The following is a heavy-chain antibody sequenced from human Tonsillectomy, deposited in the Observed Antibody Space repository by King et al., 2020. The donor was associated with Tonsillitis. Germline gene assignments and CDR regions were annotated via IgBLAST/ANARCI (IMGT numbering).Heavy chain of an antibody. CDR1: GFTFSSYA. D-gene: IGHD3-22*01. J-gene: IGHJ5*02. CDR2: ISYDGNNK. Sequence: VQLVESGGGVVQPGRSLRLSCAASGFTFSSYAMHWVRQAPGKGLEWVAVISYDGNNKYYADSVKGRFTISRDNSKNTLYLQMNSLRAEDTAVYYWARDYYDSSGYENWFDPWGQGTLVTVSS. CDR3: ARDYYDSSGYENWFDP. V-gene: IGHV3-30*04.